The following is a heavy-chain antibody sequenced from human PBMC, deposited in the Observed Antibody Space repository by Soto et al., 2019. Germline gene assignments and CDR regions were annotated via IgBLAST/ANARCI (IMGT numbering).Heavy chain of an antibody. Sequence: ESGGGVVQPGRSLRLSCAASGFTFSSYAMHWVRQAPGKGLEWVAVISYDGSNKYYADSVKGRFTISRDNSKNTLYLQMNSLRAEDTAVYYCARARPSFIAAPFDYWGQGTLVTVSS. CDR2: ISYDGSNK. D-gene: IGHD6-6*01. CDR1: GFTFSSYA. V-gene: IGHV3-30-3*01. J-gene: IGHJ4*02. CDR3: ARARPSFIAAPFDY.